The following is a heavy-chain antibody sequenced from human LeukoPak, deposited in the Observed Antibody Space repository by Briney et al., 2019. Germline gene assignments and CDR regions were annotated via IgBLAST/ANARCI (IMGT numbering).Heavy chain of an antibody. CDR2: IIPNSGGT. Sequence: ASVKVSCKASGYTFTGYYMHWVRQAPGQGLEWMGWIIPNSGGTHYAQKFQGRVTMTRDTSISTAYMELSRLRSDDTAVYYCARDYSGYPELWGFDYWGQGTLVTVS. J-gene: IGHJ4*02. V-gene: IGHV1-2*02. D-gene: IGHD5-12*01. CDR3: ARDYSGYPELWGFDY. CDR1: GYTFTGYY.